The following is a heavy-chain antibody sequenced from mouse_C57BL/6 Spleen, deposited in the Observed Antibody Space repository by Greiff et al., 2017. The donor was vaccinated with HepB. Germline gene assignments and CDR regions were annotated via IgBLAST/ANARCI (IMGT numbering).Heavy chain of an antibody. J-gene: IGHJ4*01. CDR1: GYSITGGYY. V-gene: IGHV3-6*01. CDR2: ISYDGSN. Sequence: EVKLQESGPGLVKPSQSLSLTCSVTGYSITGGYYWNWIRQFPGNKLEWMGYISYDGSNNYNPSLKNRISITRDTSKNQFFLKLNSVTTEDTATYYCAREGGLYYDYGRNAMDYWGQGTSVTVSS. D-gene: IGHD2-4*01. CDR3: AREGGLYYDYGRNAMDY.